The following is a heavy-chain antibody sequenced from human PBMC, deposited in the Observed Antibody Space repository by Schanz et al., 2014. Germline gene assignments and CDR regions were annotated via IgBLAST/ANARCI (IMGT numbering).Heavy chain of an antibody. J-gene: IGHJ6*02. D-gene: IGHD3-9*01. Sequence: QLMQSGSEVMKPGSSVKVSCKASGGTFSSSTLTWVRQAPGQGLEWMGRIIPILDKTNYAQKFQGRVTMTADKSTSTVYMEVSGLRSEDTAVYYCAKVDRTRYYAMDVWGQGTTVTVSS. CDR2: IIPILDKT. CDR3: AKVDRTRYYAMDV. CDR1: GGTFSSST. V-gene: IGHV1-69*04.